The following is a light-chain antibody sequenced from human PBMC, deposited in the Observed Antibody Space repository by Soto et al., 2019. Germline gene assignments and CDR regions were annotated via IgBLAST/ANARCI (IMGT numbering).Light chain of an antibody. CDR3: QQRSNWPPG. V-gene: IGKV3-11*01. Sequence: EIVLTQSPATLSLSPGERATLSCRASQSVSSYLAWYQQKPGQAPRLLIYDASNRATGIPARFSGSGSGTDFTLTISCLEPEDFAVYYCQQRSNWPPGFGGGTKVEIK. CDR2: DAS. J-gene: IGKJ4*01. CDR1: QSVSSY.